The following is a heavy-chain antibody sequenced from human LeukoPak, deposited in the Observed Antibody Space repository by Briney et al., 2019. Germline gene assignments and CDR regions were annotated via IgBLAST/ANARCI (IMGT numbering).Heavy chain of an antibody. CDR1: GYTFTSYG. CDR3: ARHAGHSSSWLVGVRYYFDY. Sequence: ASVKVSCKASGYTFTSYGISWVRQAPGQGLEWMGWISAYNGNANYAQKLQGRVTMTTDTSTSTAYMELRSLRSDDTAVYYCARHAGHSSSWLVGVRYYFDYWGQGTLVTVSS. D-gene: IGHD6-13*01. CDR2: ISAYNGNA. J-gene: IGHJ4*02. V-gene: IGHV1-18*01.